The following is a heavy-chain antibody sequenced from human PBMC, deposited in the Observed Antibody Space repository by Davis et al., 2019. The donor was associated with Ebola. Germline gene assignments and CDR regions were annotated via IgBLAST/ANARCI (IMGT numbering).Heavy chain of an antibody. CDR2: INPNSGGT. CDR3: ARVSIVVVTFDP. Sequence: AASVKVSCKASGYTFTGYYVHWLRQAPGQGLEWMGRINPNSGGTDYAQKFQGRVTMTRDTSITTAYMELRSLRSDDTAVYYCARVSIVVVTFDPWGQGTLVTVSS. CDR1: GYTFTGYY. J-gene: IGHJ5*02. D-gene: IGHD3-22*01. V-gene: IGHV1-2*06.